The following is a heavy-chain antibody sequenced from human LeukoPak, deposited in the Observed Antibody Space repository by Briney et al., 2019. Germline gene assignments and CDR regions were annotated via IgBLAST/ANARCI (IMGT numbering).Heavy chain of an antibody. CDR3: ASPALLWFGETYFDY. CDR2: INSDGSNV. V-gene: IGHV3-11*04. D-gene: IGHD3-10*01. Sequence: GGSLRLSCVASGFTFSDHYMSWIRQAPGKGLEWVSYINSDGSNVYYAESVKGRFAISRDNAKKSLYLQMNSLRAEDTAVYYCASPALLWFGETYFDYWGQGTLVTVSS. CDR1: GFTFSDHY. J-gene: IGHJ4*02.